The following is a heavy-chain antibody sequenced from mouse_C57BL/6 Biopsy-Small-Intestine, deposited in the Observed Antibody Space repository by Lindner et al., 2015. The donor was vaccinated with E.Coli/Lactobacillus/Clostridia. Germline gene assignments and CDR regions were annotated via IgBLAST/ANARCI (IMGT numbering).Heavy chain of an antibody. D-gene: IGHD1-1*01. J-gene: IGHJ1*01. V-gene: IGHV1S55*01. CDR3: AKNRDGYDFWGCYYYGMDV. Sequence: SVKVSCKASGYIFTNYDINWVRQASGQGPEWIGWMNPNRGNTGYAPKFQGRVTLTRDTSINTAYMELSGLTSDDTAVYYCAKNRDGYDFWGCYYYGMDVWGEGTTVTVSS. CDR2: MNPNRGNT. CDR1: GYIFTNYD.